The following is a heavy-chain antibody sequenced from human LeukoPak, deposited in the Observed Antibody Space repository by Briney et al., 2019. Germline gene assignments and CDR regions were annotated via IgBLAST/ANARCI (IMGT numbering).Heavy chain of an antibody. CDR2: INHSGST. D-gene: IGHD5-18*01. Sequence: PSETLSLTCTVSGGSISSKFYYWAWIRQPPGKGLEWIGEINHSGSTNYNPSLKSRVTISVDTSKNQFSLKLSSVTAADTAVYYCARGHVDTAMVTNFDYWGQGTLVTVSS. CDR1: GGSISSKFYY. CDR3: ARGHVDTAMVTNFDY. V-gene: IGHV4-39*07. J-gene: IGHJ4*02.